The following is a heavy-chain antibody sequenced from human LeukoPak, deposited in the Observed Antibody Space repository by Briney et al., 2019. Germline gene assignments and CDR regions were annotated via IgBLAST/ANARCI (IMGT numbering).Heavy chain of an antibody. CDR2: LSDSGGTT. CDR3: AKLPRGYCSSTSCPNWFDT. Sequence: GGSLRLSCAASGFTFNTYAMSWVRQAPGKGLEWVSSLSDSGGTTYYADSVKGRFTISRDNSKNTVYLQMNSLRAEDTAIYYCAKLPRGYCSSTSCPNWFDTWGQGTLVTVSS. D-gene: IGHD2-2*01. CDR1: GFTFNTYA. J-gene: IGHJ5*02. V-gene: IGHV3-23*01.